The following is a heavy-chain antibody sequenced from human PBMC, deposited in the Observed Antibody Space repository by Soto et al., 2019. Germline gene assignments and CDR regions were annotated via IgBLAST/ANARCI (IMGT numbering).Heavy chain of an antibody. D-gene: IGHD6-13*01. Sequence: QVQLVQSGAEVKKPGASAKVSCKASAYRFTGYYIHWVRQAPGQGLEWMGRINPNSGGTNSSQKYQDRVPMPRDTSISTAYMELSRLSSDDTAVYYCAREQPLVSPITYYYYGMDVWGQGTTVTVS. J-gene: IGHJ6*02. CDR1: AYRFTGYY. V-gene: IGHV1-2*02. CDR3: AREQPLVSPITYYYYGMDV. CDR2: INPNSGGT.